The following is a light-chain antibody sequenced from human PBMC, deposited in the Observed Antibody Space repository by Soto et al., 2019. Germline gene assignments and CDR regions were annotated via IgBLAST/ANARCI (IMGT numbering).Light chain of an antibody. CDR2: DAS. Sequence: EIVLTQSPATLSLSPGERATLSCRASQSVGSYLAWYQQKPGQAPRLLIYDASTRATGIPARFSGSGSGTDFTLTISSLEPEDFAVYFCQQRTNWPPFTFGGGTKVEIK. CDR1: QSVGSY. V-gene: IGKV3-11*01. CDR3: QQRTNWPPFT. J-gene: IGKJ4*01.